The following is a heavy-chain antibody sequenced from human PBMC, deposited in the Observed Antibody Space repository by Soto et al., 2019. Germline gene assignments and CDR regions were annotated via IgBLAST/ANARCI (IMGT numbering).Heavy chain of an antibody. J-gene: IGHJ4*02. D-gene: IGHD6-13*01. CDR1: GGTFSSYA. CDR3: ARAEDEAAAGTFPLNY. CDR2: IIPIFGTA. Sequence: QVQLVQSGAEVKKPGSSVKVSCKASGGTFSSYAISWVRQAPGQGLEWMGGIIPIFGTANYAQKFQGRVTNNADESTSTAYMELSSLRSEDTAVYYCARAEDEAAAGTFPLNYWGQGTLVTVSS. V-gene: IGHV1-69*01.